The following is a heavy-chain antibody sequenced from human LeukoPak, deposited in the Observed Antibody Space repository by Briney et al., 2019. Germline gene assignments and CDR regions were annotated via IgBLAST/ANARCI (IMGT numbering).Heavy chain of an antibody. D-gene: IGHD5-18*01. Sequence: GSLGLSCAASGFTFRDYRTRWVPQHPGKGLEWVANIRQDGSEKYYVDSVKGRFTISRDNAKNSLYLQMNSLRVDDTAVYYCAREIYSYGTKRSFEYWGQGTLVTVSS. J-gene: IGHJ4*02. CDR1: GFTFRDYR. CDR3: AREIYSYGTKRSFEY. V-gene: IGHV3-7*05. CDR2: IRQDGSEK.